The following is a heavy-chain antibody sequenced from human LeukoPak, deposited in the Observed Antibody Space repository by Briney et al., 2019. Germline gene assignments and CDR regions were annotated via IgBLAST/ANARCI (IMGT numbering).Heavy chain of an antibody. V-gene: IGHV1-69*05. Sequence: GASVKVSCKASVGTFSSYSISWVRQAPGQGLEWMGRIVPIFGTTNYAQNFQGRVTITTDESTSTAYMELSSLRSEDTAVYYCAGDRNWGQGTLVTVSS. CDR1: VGTFSSYS. J-gene: IGHJ4*02. CDR2: IVPIFGTT. CDR3: AGDRN.